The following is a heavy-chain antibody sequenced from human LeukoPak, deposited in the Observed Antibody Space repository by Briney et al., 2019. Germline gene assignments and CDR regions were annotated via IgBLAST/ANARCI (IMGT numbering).Heavy chain of an antibody. J-gene: IGHJ4*02. CDR2: TYYRSKWKS. Sequence: SQTLSLTCALSGDSVSSYSAAWNWIRQSPSRGLEWLGRTYYRSKWKSDYAVSLRGRINISPDTSKNQFSLQLNSVSPEDTAVYYCARLVGNSPDYWGQGALVTVSS. CDR1: GDSVSSYSAA. D-gene: IGHD2/OR15-2a*01. V-gene: IGHV6-1*01. CDR3: ARLVGNSPDY.